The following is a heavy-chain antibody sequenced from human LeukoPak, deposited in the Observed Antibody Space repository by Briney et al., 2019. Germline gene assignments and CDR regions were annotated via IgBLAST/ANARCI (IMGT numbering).Heavy chain of an antibody. J-gene: IGHJ3*02. CDR2: IVVGSGNT. CDR1: GFTFTRSA. V-gene: IGHV1-58*02. Sequence: GASVKVSCKASGFTFTRSAMQWVRQARGQRLEWIGWIVVGSGNTKYAQKFQERVTITRDMSTGTAYIELRSLRSDDTAVYYCARVRRITIFGVVDAFDIWGQGTMVTVSS. D-gene: IGHD3-3*01. CDR3: ARVRRITIFGVVDAFDI.